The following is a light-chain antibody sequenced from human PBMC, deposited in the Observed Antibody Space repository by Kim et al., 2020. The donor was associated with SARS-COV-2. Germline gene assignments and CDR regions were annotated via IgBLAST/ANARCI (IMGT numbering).Light chain of an antibody. CDR3: QKYDSAPRT. CDR2: AAS. CDR1: QGISHS. V-gene: IGKV1-27*01. Sequence: IQLAQSQSSLSASVGDRVTITCRASQGISHSLAWYRQKPGKVPMLLIYAASTLQSGVPSRFSGSGSGTDFTLTISSLQPEDSATYYCQKYDSAPRTFGQGTKVDIK. J-gene: IGKJ1*01.